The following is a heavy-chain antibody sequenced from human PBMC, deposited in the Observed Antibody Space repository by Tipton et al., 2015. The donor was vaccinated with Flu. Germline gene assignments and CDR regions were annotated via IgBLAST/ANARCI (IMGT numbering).Heavy chain of an antibody. CDR1: GDSMRSDYF. J-gene: IGHJ4*02. CDR3: ARVSPRRVTAIVVVMLPEGYFDY. V-gene: IGHV4-38-2*02. CDR2: VHRSGST. Sequence: TLSLTCTVSGDSMRSDYFWAWIRQAPGKGLEWIGNVHRSGSTYYNPSLRSRVTMSVDTSKINFSLRLTSVTAADTAVYYCARVSPRRVTAIVVVMLPEGYFDYWGQGTLAIASS. D-gene: IGHD3-22*01.